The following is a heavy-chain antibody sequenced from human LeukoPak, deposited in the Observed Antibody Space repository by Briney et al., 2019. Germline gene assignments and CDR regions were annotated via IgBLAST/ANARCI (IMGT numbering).Heavy chain of an antibody. D-gene: IGHD6-13*01. J-gene: IGHJ5*02. V-gene: IGHV1-69*13. CDR1: GGTFSSNA. CDR2: IIPMFGTA. Sequence: SVKVSCKASGGTFSSNAINWVRQAPGQGLEWMGGIIPMFGTANYAQHFQGRVTITADESTSTVSMELSSLRSEDTAVYYCARPSRTYSSSWYWFDPWGQGTLVTVSS. CDR3: ARPSRTYSSSWYWFDP.